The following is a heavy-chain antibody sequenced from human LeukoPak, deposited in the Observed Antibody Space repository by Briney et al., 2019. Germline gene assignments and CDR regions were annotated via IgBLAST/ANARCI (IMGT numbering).Heavy chain of an antibody. CDR2: IYHSGST. D-gene: IGHD2-21*02. CDR1: GGSISSGGYS. V-gene: IGHV4-30-2*01. J-gene: IGHJ3*02. Sequence: PSETLSLTCAVSGGSISSGGYSWSWIRQPPGKGLEWIGYIYHSGSTYYNPSLKSRVTISVDRSKNQFSLKLSPVTAADTAVYYCARGALVVTGAFDIWGQGTVVTVSS. CDR3: ARGALVVTGAFDI.